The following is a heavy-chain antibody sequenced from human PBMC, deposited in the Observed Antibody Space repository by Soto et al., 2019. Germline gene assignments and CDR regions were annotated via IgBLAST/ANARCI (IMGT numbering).Heavy chain of an antibody. CDR2: IYYSGST. J-gene: IGHJ4*02. V-gene: IGHV4-30-4*01. CDR3: ARGVGYSYGAGFDY. D-gene: IGHD5-18*01. Sequence: PSETLSLTCTVSGGSISSGDYYWSWIRQPPGKGLEWIGYIYYSGSTYYNPSLKSRVTISVDTSKNQFSLKLSSVTAADTAVYYCARGVGYSYGAGFDYWGQGTLVTVS. CDR1: GGSISSGDYY.